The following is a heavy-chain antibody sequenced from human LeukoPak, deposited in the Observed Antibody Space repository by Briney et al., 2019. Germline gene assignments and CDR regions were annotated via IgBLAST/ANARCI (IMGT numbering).Heavy chain of an antibody. Sequence: SVKVSCKASGGTFSSYAISWVRQAPGQGLEWMGGIIPIFGTANYAQKFQGRVTITADESTSTACMELSSLRSEDTAVYYCARDSYSGSYGDAFDIWGQGTMVTVSS. CDR1: GGTFSSYA. J-gene: IGHJ3*02. CDR3: ARDSYSGSYGDAFDI. D-gene: IGHD1-26*01. CDR2: IIPIFGTA. V-gene: IGHV1-69*13.